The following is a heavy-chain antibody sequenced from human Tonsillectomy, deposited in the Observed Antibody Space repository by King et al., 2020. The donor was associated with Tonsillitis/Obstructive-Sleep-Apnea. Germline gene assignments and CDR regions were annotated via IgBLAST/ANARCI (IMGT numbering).Heavy chain of an antibody. Sequence: VKLVESGGGLVQPGGSLRLSCAASGFTFSSYWIHWVRQAPEKGLVWVSSINREGSSKNYEDSVKGRFTISRDNAKDMLYLQMDSVRAEDTAVYYCAREDPAVYSSLSSSFDYWGQGTLVTVSS. D-gene: IGHD6-6*01. V-gene: IGHV3-74*01. CDR2: INREGSSK. CDR1: GFTFSSYW. CDR3: AREDPAVYSSLSSSFDY. J-gene: IGHJ4*02.